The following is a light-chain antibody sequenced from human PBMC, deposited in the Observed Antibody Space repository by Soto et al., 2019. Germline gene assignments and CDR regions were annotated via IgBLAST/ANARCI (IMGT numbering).Light chain of an antibody. J-gene: IGKJ3*01. V-gene: IGKV3-20*01. CDR1: QSVSSNY. Sequence: EIVLTQSPGTLSLSPGERATLSCRASQSVSSNYLAWYQQKPGQAPRLLISAASSRATGIPYRFSGSGSGTDLPLPISGLEPEDFALYSCQQYGSSPFAFGPGPKVDIK. CDR2: AAS. CDR3: QQYGSSPFA.